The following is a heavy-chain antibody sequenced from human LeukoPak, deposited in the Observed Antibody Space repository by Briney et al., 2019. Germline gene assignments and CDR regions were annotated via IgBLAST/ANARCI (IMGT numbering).Heavy chain of an antibody. CDR1: GYTFSNYG. CDR2: ISTYYGNT. V-gene: IGHV1-18*01. Sequence: GASVKVSCKPSGYTFSNYGITWVRQAPGQGLEWMGWISTYYGNTNYAQKLQGRVTMTTDTSTSTAYMELRSLRSDDTAVYYCARDLGRNFYYALDYWGQGTLVTVSS. CDR3: ARDLGRNFYYALDY. J-gene: IGHJ4*02. D-gene: IGHD3-22*01.